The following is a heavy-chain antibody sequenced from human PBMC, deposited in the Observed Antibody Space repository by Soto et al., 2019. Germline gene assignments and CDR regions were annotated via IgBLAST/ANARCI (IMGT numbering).Heavy chain of an antibody. D-gene: IGHD6-19*01. CDR2: ISYDGSNK. CDR3: ARDKIAVAGTFPLG. J-gene: IGHJ4*02. Sequence: QVQLVESGGGVVQPGRSLRLSCAASGFTFSSYAMHWVRQAPGKGLEWVAVISYDGSNKYYADSVKGRFTISRDNSKNTLYQQMNSLRAEDTAVYYCARDKIAVAGTFPLGWGQGTLVTVSS. V-gene: IGHV3-30-3*01. CDR1: GFTFSSYA.